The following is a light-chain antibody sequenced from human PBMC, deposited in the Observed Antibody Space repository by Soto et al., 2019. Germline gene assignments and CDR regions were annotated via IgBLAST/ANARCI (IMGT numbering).Light chain of an antibody. Sequence: EIVLTQSPATLSLSPGERATLSCRASQSVSSYLAWYQHKPGQAPRLLIYDASNRATGIPARFSGSGSATDFTLTISSLEPEDFAVYYCQRRSNWPLTFGGGTKVEIK. CDR3: QRRSNWPLT. CDR2: DAS. V-gene: IGKV3-11*01. J-gene: IGKJ4*01. CDR1: QSVSSY.